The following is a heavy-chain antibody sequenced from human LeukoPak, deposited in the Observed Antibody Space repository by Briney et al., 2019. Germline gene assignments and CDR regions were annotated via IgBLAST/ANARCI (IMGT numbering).Heavy chain of an antibody. J-gene: IGHJ6*02. D-gene: IGHD3-10*01. Sequence: PSETLSHTCAAYGGSFSGYYWSWIRQPPGKGLEWIGEINHSGSTNYNPSLKSRVTISVDTSKNQFSLKLSSVTAADTAVYYCANIWFGDGYYGMDVWGQGTTVTVSS. CDR1: GGSFSGYY. CDR2: INHSGST. V-gene: IGHV4-34*01. CDR3: ANIWFGDGYYGMDV.